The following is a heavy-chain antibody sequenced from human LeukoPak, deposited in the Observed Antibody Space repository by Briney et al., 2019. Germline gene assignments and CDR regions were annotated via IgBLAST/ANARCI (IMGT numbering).Heavy chain of an antibody. D-gene: IGHD3-10*02. J-gene: IGHJ4*02. Sequence: GGSLRLSCAASGFTFSSYVMHWVRQAPGKGLEWVAIISYDGSNEYYADSVKGRFTISRDNAKNSLYLQMNSLRAEDTAVYYCARGTMFPYYFDYWGQGPLVTVSS. V-gene: IGHV3-30*04. CDR1: GFTFSSYV. CDR2: ISYDGSNE. CDR3: ARGTMFPYYFDY.